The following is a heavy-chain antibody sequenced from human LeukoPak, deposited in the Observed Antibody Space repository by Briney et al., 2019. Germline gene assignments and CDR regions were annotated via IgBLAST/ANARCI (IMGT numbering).Heavy chain of an antibody. CDR1: GFTFSSYG. Sequence: GGSLRLSCAASGFTFSSYGMHWVRQAPGKGLEWVAFIRYDGSNKYYADSVKGRFTISRDNSKNTLYLQMNSLRSEDTAVYYCARLPPGALAAEVDYWGQGTLVTVSS. D-gene: IGHD1-26*01. J-gene: IGHJ4*02. V-gene: IGHV3-30*02. CDR2: IRYDGSNK. CDR3: ARLPPGALAAEVDY.